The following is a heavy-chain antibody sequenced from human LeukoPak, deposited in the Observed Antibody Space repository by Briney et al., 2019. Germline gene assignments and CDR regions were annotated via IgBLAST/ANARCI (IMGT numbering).Heavy chain of an antibody. CDR1: CGSINSSSYY. D-gene: IGHD3-10*01. CDR3: ARRFAPSRNDAFDI. J-gene: IGHJ3*02. V-gene: IGHV4-39*01. Sequence: SKTLSLTCTVSCGSINSSSYYWGWIRQPPGKGLEWIGTIYYSGSTYYNPSLKSRVTISVDTSKNQFSLKLSSVTASDTAVYYCARRFAPSRNDAFDIWGQGTMVTVSS. CDR2: IYYSGST.